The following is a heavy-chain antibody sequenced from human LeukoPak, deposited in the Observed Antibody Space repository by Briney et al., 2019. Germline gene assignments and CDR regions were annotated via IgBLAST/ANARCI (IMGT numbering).Heavy chain of an antibody. CDR1: GFTFSSYG. Sequence: PGGSLRLSCAASGFTFSSYGMHWVRQAPGKGLEWVAFIRYDGSNKYYADSVKGRFTISRDNSKNTLYLQVNSLRAEDTAVYYCAKDALLQPHVWGQGTLVTVSS. J-gene: IGHJ4*02. CDR3: AKDALLQPHV. CDR2: IRYDGSNK. V-gene: IGHV3-30*02. D-gene: IGHD3-10*01.